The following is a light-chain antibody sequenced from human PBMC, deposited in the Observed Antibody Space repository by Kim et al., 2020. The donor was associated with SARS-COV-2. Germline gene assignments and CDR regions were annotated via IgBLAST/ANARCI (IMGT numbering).Light chain of an antibody. CDR1: SSNFGSYV. CDR3: ASWDDSLNGL. J-gene: IGLJ2*01. CDR2: GND. V-gene: IGLV1-44*01. Sequence: PGQRFPIACSGSSSNFGSYVVNWYQQFPGKAPKLLIYGNDQRPSEVPDRFSASKSGTSASLAISGLQSEDEADYYCASWDDSLNGLFGGGTQLTVL.